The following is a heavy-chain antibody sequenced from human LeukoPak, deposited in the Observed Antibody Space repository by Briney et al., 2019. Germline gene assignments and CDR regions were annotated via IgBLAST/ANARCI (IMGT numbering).Heavy chain of an antibody. Sequence: GGSLRLSCAASGFTFSSYAMSWVRQAPGKGLEWVSAISGSGGSTYYADSVKGRFTISRDNSKNTLYLQMNSLRAEDTAVYYCAKDPLRHYGDSSGDNWFDPWGQGTLVTVSS. CDR3: AKDPLRHYGDSSGDNWFDP. CDR2: ISGSGGST. D-gene: IGHD4-17*01. V-gene: IGHV3-23*01. CDR1: GFTFSSYA. J-gene: IGHJ5*02.